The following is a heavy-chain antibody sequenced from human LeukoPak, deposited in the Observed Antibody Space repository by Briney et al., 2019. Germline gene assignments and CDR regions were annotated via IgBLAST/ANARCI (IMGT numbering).Heavy chain of an antibody. CDR3: AREFFYGSGSYYEY. CDR2: IYSGGNT. Sequence: AGGSLRLSCASSGFPLRSYHMSWARPAPGKGLEWVSVIYSGGNTYYADSVKGRFTISRDKSKNTLYLQMNSLRAEDTAVYYCAREFFYGSGSYYEYWGQGTLVTVSS. D-gene: IGHD3-10*01. J-gene: IGHJ4*02. V-gene: IGHV3-53*01. CDR1: GFPLRSYH.